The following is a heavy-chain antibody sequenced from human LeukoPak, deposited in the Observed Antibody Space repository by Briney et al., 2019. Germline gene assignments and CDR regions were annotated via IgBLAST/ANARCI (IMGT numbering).Heavy chain of an antibody. D-gene: IGHD6-13*01. Sequence: GGSLRLSCAASGFTVSGSFMSWVRQAPGKGLEWVSIIYSGGTTYYADSVKGRFTISRDNSKNTLYLQMNSLRAEDTAVYFCARDDRIGAAGTFDNWGQGTLVTVSS. CDR3: ARDDRIGAAGTFDN. CDR2: IYSGGTT. CDR1: GFTVSGSF. V-gene: IGHV3-53*01. J-gene: IGHJ4*02.